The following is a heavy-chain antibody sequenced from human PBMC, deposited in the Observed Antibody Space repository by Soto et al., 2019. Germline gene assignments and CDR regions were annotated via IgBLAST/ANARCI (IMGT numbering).Heavy chain of an antibody. CDR2: LYYRGAT. CDR1: GGSIRNTNYH. D-gene: IGHD2-21*02. J-gene: IGHJ4*01. Sequence: SSTMSLTCSFSGGSIRNTNYHWGWIRQPPGKGLEWIGTLYYRGATDYNPSLKSRVTISVDTSKNQLSLNLSSVTAADTAVYYCFGVLAATLDYWGQGTLVTVSS. CDR3: FGVLAATLDY. V-gene: IGHV4-39*01.